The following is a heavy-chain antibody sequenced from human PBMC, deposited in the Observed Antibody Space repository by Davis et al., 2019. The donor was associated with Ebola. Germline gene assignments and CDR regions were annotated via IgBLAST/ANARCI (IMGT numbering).Heavy chain of an antibody. V-gene: IGHV3-30*03. J-gene: IGHJ6*02. CDR1: GFTFSSYG. CDR3: ASGRLVGATKYYYYGMDV. CDR2: ISYDGSNK. Sequence: GESLKISCAASGFTFSSYGMHWVRQAPGKGLEWVAVISYDGSNKYYADSVKGRFTISRDNSKNTLYLQMNSLRDEDTAVYYCASGRLVGATKYYYYGMDVWGQGTTVTVSS. D-gene: IGHD1-26*01.